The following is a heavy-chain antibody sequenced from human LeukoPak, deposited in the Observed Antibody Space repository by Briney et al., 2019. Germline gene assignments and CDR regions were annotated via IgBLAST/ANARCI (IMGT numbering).Heavy chain of an antibody. CDR2: ISYSGNT. Sequence: SQTLSLTCTASGGSIKSGADYWTWIRQHPGKGLEWIGYISYSGNTYYNPSLKGRVIISLDTSKSQFSLNLSSVTAADTAVYYCAARITMIPGVPYNWFDPWGQGTLVTVSS. J-gene: IGHJ5*02. CDR1: GGSIKSGADY. D-gene: IGHD3-10*01. V-gene: IGHV4-31*03. CDR3: AARITMIPGVPYNWFDP.